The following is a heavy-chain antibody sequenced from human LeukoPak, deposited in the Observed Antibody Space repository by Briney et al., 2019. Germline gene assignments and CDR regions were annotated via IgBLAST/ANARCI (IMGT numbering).Heavy chain of an antibody. J-gene: IGHJ6*03. CDR3: ARHVAGQGYYYMDV. D-gene: IGHD2-15*01. Sequence: GGSLRLSCAASGYTFSTYSMNWVRQAPGKGLEWVSSISSSAYYIYYTDSVKGRFTISRDNANNSLYLQMSGLRAEDTAVYYCARHVAGQGYYYMDVWGKGTTVTVSS. CDR1: GYTFSTYS. V-gene: IGHV3-21*01. CDR2: ISSSAYYI.